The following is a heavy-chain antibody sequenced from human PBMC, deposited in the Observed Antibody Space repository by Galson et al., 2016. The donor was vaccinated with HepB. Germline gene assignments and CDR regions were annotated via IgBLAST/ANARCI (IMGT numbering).Heavy chain of an antibody. CDR3: VQGSTAPAV. V-gene: IGHV3-30*03. Sequence: SLRLSCAASGFTFSQRGMHWVRQAPGKGLEWVAADSVHGGRKFYADSVKGRFTISRDNSKNTLSLQMNSLRVEDTAVYYCVQGSTAPAVWGKGTTVIVSS. CDR1: GFTFSQRG. D-gene: IGHD1-26*01. CDR2: DSVHGGRK. J-gene: IGHJ6*04.